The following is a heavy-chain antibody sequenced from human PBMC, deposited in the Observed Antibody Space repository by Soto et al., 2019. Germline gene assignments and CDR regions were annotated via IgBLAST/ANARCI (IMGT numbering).Heavy chain of an antibody. CDR3: ARGTIVARQYLDY. CDR1: GFTFSSYA. V-gene: IGHV3-30*03. CDR2: ISIRGGDE. Sequence: QVQLVESGGGVVQPGKSLRLSCAASGFTFSSYAMHWARQAPGKGLEWVTVISIRGGDEYYAESVRGRFTVSTDDSKNTLYLQMDSLRVEDTAVYYCARGTIVARQYLDYWRQGTLVTVSS. D-gene: IGHD6-6*01. J-gene: IGHJ4*02.